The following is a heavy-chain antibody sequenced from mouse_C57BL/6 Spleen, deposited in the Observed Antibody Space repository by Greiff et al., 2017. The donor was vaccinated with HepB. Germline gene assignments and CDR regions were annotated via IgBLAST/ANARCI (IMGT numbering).Heavy chain of an antibody. CDR2: IYPSDSET. D-gene: IGHD1-1*01. CDR3: ARGFYYGSSYGYFDY. Sequence: QVQLQQPGAELVRPGSSVKLSCKASGYTFTSYWMDWVKQSPGQGLEWIGNIYPSDSETHYNQKFKDKATLTVDKSSSTAYMQLSSLTYEDSAVYYCARGFYYGSSYGYFDYWGQGTTLTVSS. CDR1: GYTFTSYW. V-gene: IGHV1-61*01. J-gene: IGHJ2*01.